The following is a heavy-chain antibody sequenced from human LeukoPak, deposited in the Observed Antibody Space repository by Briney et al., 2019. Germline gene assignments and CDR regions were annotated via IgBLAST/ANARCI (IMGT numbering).Heavy chain of an antibody. CDR1: GYTFTSYY. D-gene: IGHD3-9*01. Sequence: GASVKVSCKASGYTFTSYYIHWVRQAPGQGLEWLGIINPSGGSTIYAQKFQGRVTVTRDTSTSTVYMQLSSLRSEDTAVYYCARGFSASGRYFDWSNLPPEDGMDVWGQGTTVTVSS. V-gene: IGHV1-46*01. CDR3: ARGFSASGRYFDWSNLPPEDGMDV. CDR2: INPSGGST. J-gene: IGHJ6*02.